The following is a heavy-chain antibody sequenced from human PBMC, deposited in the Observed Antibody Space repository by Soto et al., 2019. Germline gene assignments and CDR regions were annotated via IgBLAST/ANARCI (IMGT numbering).Heavy chain of an antibody. D-gene: IGHD2-15*01. J-gene: IGHJ4*02. Sequence: QPGGSLRLSCAASGFTFYTYAMTWVRQAPGKGLEWVSSITDTGGSTYYADSVKGRFTISRDNSKNTLYLQMNSLRADDTAEYYCAKDTPVVMFLFDSWGRGTLVTVSS. CDR1: GFTFYTYA. CDR3: AKDTPVVMFLFDS. V-gene: IGHV3-23*01. CDR2: ITDTGGST.